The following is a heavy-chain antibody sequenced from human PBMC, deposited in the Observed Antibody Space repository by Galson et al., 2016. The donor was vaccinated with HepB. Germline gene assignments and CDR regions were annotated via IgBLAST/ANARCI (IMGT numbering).Heavy chain of an antibody. J-gene: IGHJ4*02. CDR2: IKYDGSEK. V-gene: IGHV3-7*03. D-gene: IGHD2-15*01. CDR1: GFTFSNYW. CDR3: AKGRTAAPGYRAFFDS. Sequence: SLRLSCAASGFTFSNYWMNWVRQAPGKGLEWVGNIKYDGSEKYYVDSVEGRFTISRGDAKNSLYLQMNSLRADDTAVYYCAKGRTAAPGYRAFFDSWGQGTLVTVSS.